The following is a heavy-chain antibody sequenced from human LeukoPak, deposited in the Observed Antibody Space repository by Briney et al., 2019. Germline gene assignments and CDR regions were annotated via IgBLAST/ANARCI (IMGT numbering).Heavy chain of an antibody. CDR2: IYPGDSDT. V-gene: IGHV5-51*01. J-gene: IGHJ4*02. CDR1: GYIFTSYW. Sequence: GESLKISCKGSGYIFTSYWIGWVRQMPEKGLEWMGIIYPGDSDTRYSPSFQDEVTISADKSISTAYLHWSSLKASDNAMYYCASAIGSGSYYQTSYYFDYWGQGTLVSVSS. CDR3: ASAIGSGSYYQTSYYFDY. D-gene: IGHD3-10*01.